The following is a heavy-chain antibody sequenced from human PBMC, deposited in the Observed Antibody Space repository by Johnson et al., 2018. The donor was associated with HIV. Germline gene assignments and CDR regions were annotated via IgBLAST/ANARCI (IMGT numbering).Heavy chain of an antibody. CDR3: ARGGYSTILDAFDI. V-gene: IGHV3-30-3*01. J-gene: IGHJ3*02. CDR2: ISYDGSNK. Sequence: QVQLVESGGGVVQPGRSLRLSCAASGFTFSRYAMHWVRQAPGKGLEWVAVISYDGSNKYYADSVKGRFTISRDNSKNTLYLQMNSLRAEDTAVYYCARGGYSTILDAFDIWGQGTMVTVSS. CDR1: GFTFSRYA. D-gene: IGHD6-13*01.